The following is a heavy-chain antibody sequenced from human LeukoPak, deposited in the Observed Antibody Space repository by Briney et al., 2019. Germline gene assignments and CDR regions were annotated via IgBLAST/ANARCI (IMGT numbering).Heavy chain of an antibody. V-gene: IGHV3-21*04. D-gene: IGHD6-19*01. J-gene: IGHJ4*02. CDR3: AKAQRLSSGWYEPFFDY. CDR2: ISTSSNYI. CDR1: GFTFSSHT. Sequence: GGSLRLSCAASGFTFSSHTMSWVRQAPGKGLEWVSSISTSSNYIYYADSVKGRLTISRDNAKNSLYLQMNSLRAEDTAVYYCAKAQRLSSGWYEPFFDYWGQGTLVTVSS.